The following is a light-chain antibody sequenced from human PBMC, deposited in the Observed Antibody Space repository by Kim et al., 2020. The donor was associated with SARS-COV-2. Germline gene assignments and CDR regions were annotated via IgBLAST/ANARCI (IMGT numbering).Light chain of an antibody. V-gene: IGLV2-8*01. CDR3: SSYAGSNNRYV. J-gene: IGLJ1*01. Sequence: QSALTQPPSASGSPGQSVTISCTGTSSDVGAYNYVSWYQQHPGKAPKLMIYEVNKRSSGVPDRFSGSRSGSTASLTVSGLQAEDEADYYCSSYAGSNNRYVFGTGTKVTVL. CDR1: SSDVGAYNY. CDR2: EVN.